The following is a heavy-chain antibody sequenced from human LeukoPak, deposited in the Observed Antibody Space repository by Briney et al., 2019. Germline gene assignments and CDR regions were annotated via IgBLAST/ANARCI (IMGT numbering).Heavy chain of an antibody. CDR3: ARAAYSSTWYSRYFDL. CDR1: GFTFSSYG. V-gene: IGHV3-23*01. Sequence: PGGSLRLSCAASGFTFSSYGMSWVRQAPGKGLEWVSDISGSGGSTYYADSVKGRFTISRDNSKNTLYLQMNSLRAEDTAVYYCARAAYSSTWYSRYFDLWGRGTLVTVSS. D-gene: IGHD6-13*01. J-gene: IGHJ2*01. CDR2: ISGSGGST.